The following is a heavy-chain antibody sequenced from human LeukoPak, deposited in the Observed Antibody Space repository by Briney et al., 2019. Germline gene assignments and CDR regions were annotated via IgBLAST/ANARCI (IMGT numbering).Heavy chain of an antibody. CDR2: ISGSGGST. J-gene: IGHJ4*02. CDR3: AKTYYYDSSGYYSDIFNFDY. D-gene: IGHD3-22*01. Sequence: GGSLRLSCAASGFTFSSYAMSWVRQAPGKGLEWVSAISGSGGSTYYADSVKGRFTISRDNSKNTLYLQMNSLRAEDTAVYYCAKTYYYDSSGYYSDIFNFDYWGPGTLVTVSS. V-gene: IGHV3-23*01. CDR1: GFTFSSYA.